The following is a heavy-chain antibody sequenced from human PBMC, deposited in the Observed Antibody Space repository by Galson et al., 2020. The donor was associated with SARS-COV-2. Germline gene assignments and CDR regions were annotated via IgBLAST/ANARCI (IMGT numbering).Heavy chain of an antibody. J-gene: IGHJ6*02. CDR1: GYSFTSYW. Sequence: GESLKISCKGSGYSFTSYWIGWVRQMPGKGLEWMGIIYPGDSDTRYSPSFQGQVTISADKSISTAYLQWSSLKASDTAMYYCARLSTRAHTDFYYYGMDVWGQGTTVTVSS. CDR2: IYPGDSDT. V-gene: IGHV5-51*01. CDR3: ARLSTRAHTDFYYYGMDV. D-gene: IGHD3-16*01.